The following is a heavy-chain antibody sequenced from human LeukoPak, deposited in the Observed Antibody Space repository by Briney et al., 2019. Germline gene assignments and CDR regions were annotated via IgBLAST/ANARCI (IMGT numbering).Heavy chain of an antibody. D-gene: IGHD6-13*01. Sequence: SVKVSCKASGGTFSSYAISWVRQAPGQGLEWMGRIIPILGIANYAQKFQGRVTITADKSTSTAYMELSSLRSEDTAVYYCARGRGSSSWNDDFDIWGHGTMVTVSS. V-gene: IGHV1-69*04. J-gene: IGHJ3*02. CDR2: IIPILGIA. CDR3: ARGRGSSSWNDDFDI. CDR1: GGTFSSYA.